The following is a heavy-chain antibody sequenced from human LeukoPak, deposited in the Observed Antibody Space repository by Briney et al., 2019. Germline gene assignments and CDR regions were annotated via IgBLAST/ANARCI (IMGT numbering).Heavy chain of an antibody. CDR2: IYHSGST. CDR1: GYSISSGYY. V-gene: IGHV4-38-2*02. J-gene: IGHJ3*02. D-gene: IGHD1-7*01. Sequence: SETLSLTCTVSGYSISSGYYWGWIRQPPGKGLEWIGSIYHSGSTYYNPSLKSRVTISVDTSKNQFSLKLSSVTAADTAVYYCARENYDHDAFDIWGQGTMVTVSS. CDR3: ARENYDHDAFDI.